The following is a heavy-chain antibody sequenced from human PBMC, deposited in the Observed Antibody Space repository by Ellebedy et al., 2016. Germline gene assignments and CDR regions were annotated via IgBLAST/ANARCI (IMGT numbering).Heavy chain of an antibody. CDR2: INPNSGNT. CDR1: GYTFTGYY. CDR3: ARGFDGSGSYYYYGMDV. J-gene: IGHJ6*02. Sequence: ASVKVSCKASGYTFTGYYMHWVRQAPGQGLEWMGWINPNSGNTGYAQKFQGRVTMTRNTSISTAYMELSSLRSEDTAVYYCARGFDGSGSYYYYGMDVWGQGTTVTVSS. D-gene: IGHD3-10*01. V-gene: IGHV1-8*02.